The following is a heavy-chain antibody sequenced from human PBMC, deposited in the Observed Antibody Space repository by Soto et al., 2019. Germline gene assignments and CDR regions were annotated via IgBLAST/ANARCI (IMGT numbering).Heavy chain of an antibody. CDR2: ISGSGGST. CDR1: GFTFSSYA. D-gene: IGHD1-1*01. Sequence: EVQLLESGGGLVQPGGSLRLSCAASGFTFSSYAMSWVRQAPGKGLEWVSAISGSGGSTYYADSVKGRFTISKDNSKNALDLQMNRLRAEVTALYYCAKEKERGLQRWYFDLWGRGTLVTVSS. CDR3: AKEKERGLQRWYFDL. V-gene: IGHV3-23*01. J-gene: IGHJ2*01.